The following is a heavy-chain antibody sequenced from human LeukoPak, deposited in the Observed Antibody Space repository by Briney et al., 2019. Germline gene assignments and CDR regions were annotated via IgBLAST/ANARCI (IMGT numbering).Heavy chain of an antibody. CDR3: ARGFYDSSAFDY. V-gene: IGHV3-21*01. CDR1: GFTFSSYS. D-gene: IGHD3-22*01. Sequence: GGSLRLSCAASGFTFSSYSMNWVRQAPGKGLEWVSSISSSSSYIYYADSVKGRFTISRDNAKNSLYLQVNSLRAEDTAVYYCARGFYDSSAFDYWGQGTLVTVSS. CDR2: ISSSSSYI. J-gene: IGHJ4*02.